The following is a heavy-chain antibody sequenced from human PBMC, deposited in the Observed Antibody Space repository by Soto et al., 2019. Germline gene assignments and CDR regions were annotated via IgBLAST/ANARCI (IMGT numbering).Heavy chain of an antibody. Sequence: QVQLVESGGGVVQPGRSLRLSCAASGFTFSSYGMHWVRQAAGKGLEWVAVISYDGSNKYYADSVKGRFTISRDNSKNTLYLQMNSLRAEDTAVYYCAKGSTAMTYFDYWGQGTLVTVSS. V-gene: IGHV3-30*18. CDR2: ISYDGSNK. J-gene: IGHJ4*02. D-gene: IGHD5-18*01. CDR3: AKGSTAMTYFDY. CDR1: GFTFSSYG.